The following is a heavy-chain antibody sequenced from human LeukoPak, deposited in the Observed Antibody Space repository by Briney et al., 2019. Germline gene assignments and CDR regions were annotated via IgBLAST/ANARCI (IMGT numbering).Heavy chain of an antibody. D-gene: IGHD1-14*01. Sequence: PSETLSLTCNVSGDSITSYYWSWIRQSPGKGLEWIGYTYYSGSTNYNPSLKSRVTISIDTSKNQFSLNLTSVTAADTAVYYCARSYGKTDIWGQGTMVTVSS. CDR1: GDSITSYY. CDR2: TYYSGST. CDR3: ARSYGKTDI. J-gene: IGHJ3*02. V-gene: IGHV4-59*01.